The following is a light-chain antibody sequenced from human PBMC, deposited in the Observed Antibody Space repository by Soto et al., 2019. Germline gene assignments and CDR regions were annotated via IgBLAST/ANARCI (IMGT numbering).Light chain of an antibody. CDR3: QQYKNRPYT. CDR2: KAS. CDR1: QNINDY. J-gene: IGKJ2*01. Sequence: DIQMTQSPSTLSASVGDRVTITCRASQNINDYLAWYQHKPGKAPKLLIYKASRLQSEVPSKFSGSGSGTEVTLTITSLQPDDLATYYCQQYKNRPYTFGQGTNLEIK. V-gene: IGKV1-5*03.